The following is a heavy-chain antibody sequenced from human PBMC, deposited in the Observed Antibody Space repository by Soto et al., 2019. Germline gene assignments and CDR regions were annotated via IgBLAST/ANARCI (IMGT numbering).Heavy chain of an antibody. V-gene: IGHV4-59*08. CDR2: IYYRGST. Sequence: LSLTCTVSGGSISTSQWWSWLRQPPGKGLEWIGYIYYRGSTHYNPSLKSRVTISVDTSKNQFSLNLSSVTAADTAVYFCARLTPQWPYLDYWGQGTLVTVSS. CDR1: GGSISTSQW. D-gene: IGHD6-19*01. CDR3: ARLTPQWPYLDY. J-gene: IGHJ4*02.